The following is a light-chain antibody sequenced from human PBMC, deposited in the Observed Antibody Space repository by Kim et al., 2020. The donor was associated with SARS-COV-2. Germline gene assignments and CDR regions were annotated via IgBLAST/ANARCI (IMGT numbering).Light chain of an antibody. J-gene: IGLJ2*01. V-gene: IGLV3-1*01. Sequence: SYELTQPPSVSVSPGQTATIICSGDKLGDKYVSWSQQKPGRSPVLVIYADHKRPSRIPARFSGSNAGNTATLTISATLALDEADYYCQVWDNTTYVVFGG. CDR1: KLGDKY. CDR3: QVWDNTTYVV. CDR2: ADH.